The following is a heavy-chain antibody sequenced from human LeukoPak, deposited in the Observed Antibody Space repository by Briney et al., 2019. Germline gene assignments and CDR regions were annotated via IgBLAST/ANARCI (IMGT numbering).Heavy chain of an antibody. J-gene: IGHJ5*02. CDR3: ARDSLGSNWGSS. CDR2: ISTYNGNT. V-gene: IGHV1-18*01. D-gene: IGHD7-27*01. Sequence: ASVKVSCKASGYSFTSYGISWVRQAPGQGLEWMGWISTYNGNTNYAQKVQGRVTITTDTSTSTAYMELRSLRSDDTAVYYCARDSLGSNWGSSWGQGTLVTVSS. CDR1: GYSFTSYG.